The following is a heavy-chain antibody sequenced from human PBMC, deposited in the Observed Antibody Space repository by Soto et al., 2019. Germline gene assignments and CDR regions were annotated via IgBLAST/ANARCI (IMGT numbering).Heavy chain of an antibody. J-gene: IGHJ4*02. CDR3: TRETLPGDDNSVFYSSFDY. V-gene: IGHV3-21*06. CDR2: ISTTTSYI. D-gene: IGHD3-22*01. Sequence: ESGGGLVKPGGALRLSCAASGFTFTSYNMNWVRQAPGKGLEWVSSISTTTSYIYYTDSVKGRFTISRNNAKNSVYLQMNSLRAEATAMSYCTRETLPGDDNSVFYSSFDYWGPGTLVTVSS. CDR1: GFTFTSYN.